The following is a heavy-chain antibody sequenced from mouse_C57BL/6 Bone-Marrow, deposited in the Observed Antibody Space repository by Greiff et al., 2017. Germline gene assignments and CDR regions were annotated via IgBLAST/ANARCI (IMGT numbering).Heavy chain of an antibody. Sequence: EVKLMESGGGLVQPGGSLKLSCAASGFTFSDYYMYWVRQTPEKRLEWVAYISNGGGSTYYPDTVKGRFTISRDNAKNTLYLQMSRLKSEDTAMYYCARLGRWFAYWGQGTLVTVSA. CDR3: ARLGRWFAY. V-gene: IGHV5-12*01. D-gene: IGHD4-1*01. CDR1: GFTFSDYY. J-gene: IGHJ3*01. CDR2: ISNGGGST.